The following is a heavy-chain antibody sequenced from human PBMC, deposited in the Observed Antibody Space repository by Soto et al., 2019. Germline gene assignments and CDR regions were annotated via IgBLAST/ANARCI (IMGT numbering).Heavy chain of an antibody. Sequence: PVGSLRLSCAASGFKFMNYVFHWVRQAPGKGLEWVAVISYDGSDEHYTDSVKGRFTISRDNSKNTLYLQMNSLRAEDTAVYYCAKDDPFGPGLGYYFDYWGQGTLVTVSS. D-gene: IGHD3-9*01. CDR2: ISYDGSDE. V-gene: IGHV3-30*04. CDR3: AKDDPFGPGLGYYFDY. J-gene: IGHJ4*02. CDR1: GFKFMNYV.